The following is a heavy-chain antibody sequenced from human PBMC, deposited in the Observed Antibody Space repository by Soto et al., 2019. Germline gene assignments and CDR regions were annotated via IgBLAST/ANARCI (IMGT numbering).Heavy chain of an antibody. CDR3: ARVVSPRSFDY. CDR2: IYYSGST. V-gene: IGHV4-31*03. J-gene: IGHJ4*02. D-gene: IGHD3-10*01. Sequence: SETLSLTCTVSGGSISSGGYYWSWIRQHPGKGLEWIGYIYYSGSTYYNPSLKSRVTISVDTSKNQLSLKLSSVTAADTAVYYCARVVSPRSFDYWGQGTLVTVAS. CDR1: GGSISSGGYY.